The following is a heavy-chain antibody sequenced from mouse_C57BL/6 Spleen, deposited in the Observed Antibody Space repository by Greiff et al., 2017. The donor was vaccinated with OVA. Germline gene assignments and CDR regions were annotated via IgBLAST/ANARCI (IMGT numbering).Heavy chain of an antibody. CDR2: IDPSDSST. Sequence: QVQLQQPGAELVMPGASAKLSCKASGYTFTSYWMHWVKQRPGQGLEWIGEIDPSDSSTNYNQKFKGKSTLTVDKSSSTAYMQLSSLTSEDSAVYYCARYDSSGYLFAYWGQGTLVTVSA. D-gene: IGHD3-2*02. J-gene: IGHJ3*01. CDR3: ARYDSSGYLFAY. CDR1: GYTFTSYW. V-gene: IGHV1-69*01.